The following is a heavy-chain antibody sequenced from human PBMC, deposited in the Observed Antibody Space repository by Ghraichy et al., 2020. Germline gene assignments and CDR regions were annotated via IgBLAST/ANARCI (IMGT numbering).Heavy chain of an antibody. CDR2: TYYRSKWYN. J-gene: IGHJ4*02. V-gene: IGHV6-1*01. CDR1: GDSVSRDSAA. Sequence: SPTLSLTCAISGDSVSRDSAAWNWIRQSSSRGLEWLGRTYYRSKWYNDYAVSVKSRITINPDTSKNQFSLQLSSVTPEDTAVYYCARGWPYFDYWGQGTLVTVSS. CDR3: ARGWPYFDY. D-gene: IGHD2-15*01.